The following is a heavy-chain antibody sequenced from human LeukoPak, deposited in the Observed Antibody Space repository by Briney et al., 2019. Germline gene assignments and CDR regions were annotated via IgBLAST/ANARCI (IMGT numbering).Heavy chain of an antibody. V-gene: IGHV1-46*03. J-gene: IGHJ4*02. D-gene: IGHD2-15*01. CDR2: INPSGGST. CDR3: ARVGGSSWFDY. Sequence: APVKVSCKASGYTFTSYYIHWVRQAPGQGLEWMGIINPSGGSTTYAQKFQGRVTMTRDTSTSTVYMELRSLRSEDTAVYYCARVGGSSWFDYWGQGTLVTVSS. CDR1: GYTFTSYY.